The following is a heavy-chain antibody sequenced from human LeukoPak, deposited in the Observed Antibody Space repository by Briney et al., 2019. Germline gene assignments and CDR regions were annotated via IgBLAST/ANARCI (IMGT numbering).Heavy chain of an antibody. CDR2: IYTSGST. CDR1: GGSISSYY. Sequence: SETLSLTCTVSGGSISSYYWSWIRQPPGKGLEWIGYIYTSGSTNYNPSLKSRVTISVDTSKNQFSLKLNTVTAADTAVYYCARSLEHYDFWSGYPQRRNYYYYYYMDVWGKGTTATVSS. D-gene: IGHD3-3*01. V-gene: IGHV4-4*09. CDR3: ARSLEHYDFWSGYPQRRNYYYYYYMDV. J-gene: IGHJ6*03.